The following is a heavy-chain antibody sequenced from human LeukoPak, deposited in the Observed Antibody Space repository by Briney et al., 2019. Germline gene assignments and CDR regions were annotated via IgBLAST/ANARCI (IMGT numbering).Heavy chain of an antibody. D-gene: IGHD2-15*01. V-gene: IGHV3-64D*06. CDR3: VRVAATAFLDY. CDR2: ISSNGGST. CDR1: GFTFSSYA. J-gene: IGHJ4*02. Sequence: GGSLRLSCSASGFTFSSYAMHWVRQAPGKGLEYVSAISSNGGSTYYADSVKGRFTISRDNSKNTLYLQMSSLSAEDTAVYYCVRVAATAFLDYWGQGTLVTVSS.